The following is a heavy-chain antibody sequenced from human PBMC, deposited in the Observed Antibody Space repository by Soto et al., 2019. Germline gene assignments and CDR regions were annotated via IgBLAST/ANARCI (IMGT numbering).Heavy chain of an antibody. Sequence: EVQVVESGGGLVQPGGSLRLSCAASGFTVSSYYMNWVRQAPGKGLEWVSVLYNGVSTYYADSVNGRFTISRHNSENTLYLQMNSLRVEDTAVYYCARGDLTDVWGKGTTVTVSS. CDR1: GFTVSSYY. CDR3: ARGDLTDV. J-gene: IGHJ6*04. CDR2: LYNGVST. V-gene: IGHV3-53*04.